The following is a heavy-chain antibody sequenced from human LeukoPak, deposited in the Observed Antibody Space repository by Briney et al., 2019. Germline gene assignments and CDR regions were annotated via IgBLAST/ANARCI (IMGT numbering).Heavy chain of an antibody. D-gene: IGHD6-19*01. V-gene: IGHV3-43*01. CDR3: VKDMVAASENVRGWYPMDY. CDR2: ISWNGARI. CDR1: GFTFAEYT. Sequence: GGSLRLSCAASGFTFAEYTMHWVRQAPGKGLEWVSLISWNGARIHYGDSVKGRFTISRDNSKNSLYLQMNSLRTEDTALYYCVKDMVAASENVRGWYPMDYWGQGTLVTVSS. J-gene: IGHJ4*02.